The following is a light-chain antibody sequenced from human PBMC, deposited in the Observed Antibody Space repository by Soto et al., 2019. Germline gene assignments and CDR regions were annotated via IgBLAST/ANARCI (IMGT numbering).Light chain of an antibody. CDR3: CSYAGRSTYV. CDR1: SSVVGSYNL. CDR2: EVT. V-gene: IGLV2-23*02. Sequence: VLTQPASVSGSPGQSITISCTGTSSVVGSYNLVSWYQQHPGKAPKLMISEVTKRPSGVSNRFSGSKSGNTASLTISGLQAEDEADYYCCSYAGRSTYVFGTGTKVTVL. J-gene: IGLJ1*01.